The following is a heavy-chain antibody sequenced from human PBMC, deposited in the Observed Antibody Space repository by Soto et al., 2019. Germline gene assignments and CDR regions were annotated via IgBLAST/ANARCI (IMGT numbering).Heavy chain of an antibody. CDR1: GFTFSDHY. CDR2: IKNKANSYTT. Sequence: EVQLVESGGGLVQPEGSLRLSCAASGFTFSDHYMDWVRQAPGKGLEWVGRIKNKANSYTTEYAAPVKGRFIISRDDSKNSVFLQMNRLKTDETAVYYGNRVRLGSRHSSEYWGQGTLVTVSS. CDR3: NRVRLGSRHSSEY. V-gene: IGHV3-72*01. J-gene: IGHJ4*02. D-gene: IGHD6-13*01.